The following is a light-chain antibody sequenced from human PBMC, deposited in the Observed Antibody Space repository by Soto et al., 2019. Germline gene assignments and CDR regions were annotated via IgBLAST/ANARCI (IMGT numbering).Light chain of an antibody. Sequence: QSVLTQPPSASGSPGQSVTISCIGTSSDVGGYNYVSWYQQHPGKAPKLMIYEVSKRPSGVPDRFSGSKSDNTASLTVSGLQAEDEADYYCSSYAGSNNLVVFGGGTKLTVL. V-gene: IGLV2-8*01. CDR3: SSYAGSNNLVV. J-gene: IGLJ2*01. CDR1: SSDVGGYNY. CDR2: EVS.